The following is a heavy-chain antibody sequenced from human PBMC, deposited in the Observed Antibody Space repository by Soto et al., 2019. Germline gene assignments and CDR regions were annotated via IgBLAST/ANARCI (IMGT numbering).Heavy chain of an antibody. J-gene: IGHJ4*02. CDR3: AIKEKYYYDSSGYWNY. CDR2: INAGNGNT. CDR1: GYTFTSYA. Sequence: ASVKVSCKASGYTFTSYAMHWVRQAPGQRLEWMGWINAGNGNTKYSQKFQGRVTITRDTSASTAYMELSSLRSEDTAVYYCAIKEKYYYDSSGYWNYWGQGTLVTVPQ. D-gene: IGHD3-22*01. V-gene: IGHV1-3*01.